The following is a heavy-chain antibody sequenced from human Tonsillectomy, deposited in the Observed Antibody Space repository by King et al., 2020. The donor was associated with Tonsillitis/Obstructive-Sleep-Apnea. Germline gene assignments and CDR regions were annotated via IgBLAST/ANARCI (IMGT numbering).Heavy chain of an antibody. D-gene: IGHD1-26*01. V-gene: IGHV3-33*01. CDR3: ARVGVGAT. CDR2: IWHDGSNK. J-gene: IGHJ4*02. CDR1: GFTFSRYG. Sequence: VQLVESGGGVVQPGRSLRLSCAASGFTFSRYGMHWVRQAPGKGLEWVAFIWHDGSNKYYADSVKGRFTISRDNSKNTLYLQMNSLRAEDTAVYYCARVGVGATWGQGTLVTVPS.